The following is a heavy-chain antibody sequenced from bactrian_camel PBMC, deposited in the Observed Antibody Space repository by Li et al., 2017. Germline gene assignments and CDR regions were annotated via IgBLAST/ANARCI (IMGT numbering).Heavy chain of an antibody. D-gene: IGHD5*01. J-gene: IGHJ4*01. CDR1: KSDYSTM. V-gene: IGHV3S63*01. Sequence: HVQLVESGGGSVQAGDSLTLSCVPSKSDYSTMYMGWFRQAPGKEREGVAWVYPHSGGTEYAAAVKGRFAISRDNAENTLYLQMNSLKPEDTAMYYCAAVPRGYGAWGTTEVNYWGQGTQVTVS. CDR2: VYPHSGGT. CDR3: AAVPRGYGAWGTTEVNY.